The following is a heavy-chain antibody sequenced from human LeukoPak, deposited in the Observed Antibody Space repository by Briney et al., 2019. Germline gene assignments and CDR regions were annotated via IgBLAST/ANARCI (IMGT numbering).Heavy chain of an antibody. CDR1: GGSFSGYY. Sequence: SETLSLTCAVYGGSFSGYYWSWIRQSPGRGLEWIGEFNLDGGTNYNPSLKSRVTISVDTSKNQFSLKLSSVTAADTAVYYCARHRCSGGSCYPMNWFDPWGQGTLVTVSS. J-gene: IGHJ5*02. CDR3: ARHRCSGGSCYPMNWFDP. CDR2: FNLDGGT. D-gene: IGHD2-15*01. V-gene: IGHV4-34*01.